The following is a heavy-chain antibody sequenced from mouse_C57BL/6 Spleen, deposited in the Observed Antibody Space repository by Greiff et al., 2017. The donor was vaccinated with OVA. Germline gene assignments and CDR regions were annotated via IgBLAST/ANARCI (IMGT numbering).Heavy chain of an antibody. CDR1: GFTFSDFY. J-gene: IGHJ3*01. V-gene: IGHV7-1*01. CDR3: ARDLYYGYGGFAY. CDR2: SRNKANDYTT. D-gene: IGHD2-2*01. Sequence: EVQLVESGGGLVQSGRSLRLSCATSGFTFSDFYMEWVRQAPGKGLEWIAASRNKANDYTTEYSASVKGRFIVSRDTSQSILYLQMNALRAEDTAIYYCARDLYYGYGGFAYWGQGTLVTVSA.